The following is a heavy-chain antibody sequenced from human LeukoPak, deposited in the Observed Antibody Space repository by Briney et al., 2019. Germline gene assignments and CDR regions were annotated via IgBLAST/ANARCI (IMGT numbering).Heavy chain of an antibody. CDR3: AIPRGYSHGYGEDY. Sequence: PSETLSLTCTVSGASISISSYYWGWIRQPPGKGLEWIGSIYYSGSTYYNPSLKSRVTISVDTSKNQFSLKLSSVTAADTAVYYCAIPRGYSHGYGEDYWGQGTLVTVSS. D-gene: IGHD5-18*01. V-gene: IGHV4-39*01. J-gene: IGHJ4*02. CDR2: IYYSGST. CDR1: GASISISSYY.